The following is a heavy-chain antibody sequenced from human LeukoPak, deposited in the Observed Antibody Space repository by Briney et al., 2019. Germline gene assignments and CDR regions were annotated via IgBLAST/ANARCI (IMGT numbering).Heavy chain of an antibody. Sequence: SETLSLTCTVSGISMSAYQWSWVRQSPEKGLEWIGCINTKGETSYNPSLKSRVTTSVDTSKSQFSLRLTSVTAADTAVYYCATSNDAKIAPFDHWGQGVPVTVSS. D-gene: IGHD2-21*01. CDR3: ATSNDAKIAPFDH. CDR1: GISMSAYQ. CDR2: INTKGET. J-gene: IGHJ4*02. V-gene: IGHV4-4*09.